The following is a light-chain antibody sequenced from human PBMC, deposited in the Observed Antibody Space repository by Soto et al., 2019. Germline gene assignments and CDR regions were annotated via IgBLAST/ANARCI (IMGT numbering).Light chain of an antibody. Sequence: EILMTQSPASLSVSPGDGATLSCRASQSVASNVAWYQQKPGQGPRLLIHGASTRAVGVPARFSGSGSGTDFTVTISSLQSEDFAVYYCQQYHNWPPQYTFGQGTKLQIK. CDR2: GAS. V-gene: IGKV3-15*01. CDR3: QQYHNWPPQYT. J-gene: IGKJ2*01. CDR1: QSVASN.